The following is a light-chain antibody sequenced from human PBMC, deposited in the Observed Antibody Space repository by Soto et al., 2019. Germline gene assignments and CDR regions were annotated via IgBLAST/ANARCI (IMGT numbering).Light chain of an antibody. V-gene: IGKV3-20*01. CDR2: GAS. CDR1: QSVSRSL. Sequence: EIVLTQSPGTLSLSPGERATLSCRASQSVSRSLLAWYQQRPGQAPRLLIYGASSRATGIPDRFSGSGSGTDFTLTISRLEPEDFAVYYCEEYSGSPYTFGQGTKLEIK. J-gene: IGKJ2*01. CDR3: EEYSGSPYT.